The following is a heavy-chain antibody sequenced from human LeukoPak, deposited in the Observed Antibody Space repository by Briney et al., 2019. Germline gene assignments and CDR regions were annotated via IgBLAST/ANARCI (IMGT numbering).Heavy chain of an antibody. CDR1: GFTFSTYS. Sequence: SGGSLRLSCAASGFTFSTYSMDWVRQAPGKGLEWVSSITSSSTYIYYADSLKGRFTISRDNAKNSLSLQMNSLKPEDTALYYCAKGPGLGAGKRYLDLWGRGTLVIVSS. D-gene: IGHD6-13*01. J-gene: IGHJ2*01. V-gene: IGHV3-21*04. CDR2: ITSSSTYI. CDR3: AKGPGLGAGKRYLDL.